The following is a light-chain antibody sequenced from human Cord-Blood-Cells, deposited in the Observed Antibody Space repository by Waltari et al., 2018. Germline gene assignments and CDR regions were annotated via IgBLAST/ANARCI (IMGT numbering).Light chain of an antibody. CDR1: SSNIGSNY. Sequence: QSVLTQPPSASGTPGQRVTISCSGSSSNIGSNYVYWYQQLPGTAPKLLIYRNNRRPSVVTDRFSGSESGTSASLAISGLRSEDEADYYCAAWDDSLSGRVFGGGTKLTVL. CDR3: AAWDDSLSGRV. CDR2: RNN. J-gene: IGLJ3*02. V-gene: IGLV1-47*01.